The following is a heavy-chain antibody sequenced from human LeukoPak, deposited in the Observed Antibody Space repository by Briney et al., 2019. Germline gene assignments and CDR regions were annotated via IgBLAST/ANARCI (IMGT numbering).Heavy chain of an antibody. CDR2: IRSKANSYAT. J-gene: IGHJ4*02. V-gene: IGHV3-73*01. Sequence: GGSLRLSCAASGFTFSGSAMHWVRQASGKGLEWVGRIRSKANSYATAYAASVKGRFTISRDDSKNTAYLQMNSLKTEDTAVYYCTSGYYDSSGYYPMWYWGQGTLVTVSS. CDR3: TSGYYDSSGYYPMWY. CDR1: GFTFSGSA. D-gene: IGHD3-22*01.